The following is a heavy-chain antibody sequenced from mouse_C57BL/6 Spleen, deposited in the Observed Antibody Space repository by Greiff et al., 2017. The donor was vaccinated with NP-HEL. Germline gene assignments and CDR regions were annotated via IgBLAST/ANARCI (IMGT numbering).Heavy chain of an antibody. CDR2: IYPGSGRT. CDR1: GYTCTSYW. D-gene: IGHD3-3*01. Sequence: QVQLQQPGAELVKPGASVKLSCKASGYTCTSYWITWVKQRPGQGLEWIGDIYPGSGRTNYNEKFKSKATLTVDTSSSTAYMQLSSLTSEDSAVYYCARPRGDGYYFDYWGQGTTLTVSS. CDR3: ARPRGDGYYFDY. J-gene: IGHJ2*01. V-gene: IGHV1-55*01.